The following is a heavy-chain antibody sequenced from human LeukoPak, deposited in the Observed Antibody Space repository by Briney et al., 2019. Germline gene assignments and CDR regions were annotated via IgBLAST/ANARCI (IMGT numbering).Heavy chain of an antibody. CDR1: GFTFSDYY. CDR3: ARDFEYSSSSPNY. Sequence: GGSLRLSCAASGFTFSDYYMSWIRQAPGKGLEWVSYISSSGSTIYYADSVKGRFTISRDNAKNSLYLQMSSLRAEDTAVYYCARDFEYSSSSPNYWGQGTLVTVSS. J-gene: IGHJ4*02. V-gene: IGHV3-11*04. CDR2: ISSSGSTI. D-gene: IGHD6-6*01.